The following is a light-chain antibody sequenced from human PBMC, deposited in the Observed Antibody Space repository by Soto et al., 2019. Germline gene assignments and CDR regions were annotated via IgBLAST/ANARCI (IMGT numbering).Light chain of an antibody. Sequence: DIQMTQSPSTLSASVGDKVTITCRASQNISPWLAWYQQKPGKAPKLLIYKASILETGVPSRFSGSGSGTAFILTVSRLQPGDFASYYSQPYNNYSPFGPGTNVDIK. CDR3: QPYNNYSP. CDR1: QNISPW. J-gene: IGKJ3*01. CDR2: KAS. V-gene: IGKV1-5*03.